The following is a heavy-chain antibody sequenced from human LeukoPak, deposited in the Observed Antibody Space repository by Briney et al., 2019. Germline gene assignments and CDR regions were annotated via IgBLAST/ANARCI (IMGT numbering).Heavy chain of an antibody. CDR1: GGFISSHY. V-gene: IGHV4-59*11. J-gene: IGHJ6*03. CDR3: ARAESGYYGYYYYYMDV. CDR2: IYYSGST. D-gene: IGHD3-3*01. Sequence: SETLSLTCTVSGGFISSHYWSWIRQPPGKGLEWIGYIYYSGSTNYNPSLKSRVTISVDTSKNQFSLKLSSVTAADTAVYYCARAESGYYGYYYYYMDVWGKGTTVTVSS.